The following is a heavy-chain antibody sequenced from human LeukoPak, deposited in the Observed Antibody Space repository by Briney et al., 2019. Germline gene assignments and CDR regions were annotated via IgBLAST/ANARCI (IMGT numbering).Heavy chain of an antibody. Sequence: SGTLSLTCAVSGGSISSSNWWSWVRQPPGKGLEWIGEVYHSGTTNYNPSLKSRVTISVDKSKNQFSLKLSSVTAADTAVYYCARVSGSGRYFDYWGQGTLVTVSS. D-gene: IGHD6-19*01. CDR3: ARVSGSGRYFDY. V-gene: IGHV4-4*02. CDR2: VYHSGTT. J-gene: IGHJ4*02. CDR1: GGSISSSNW.